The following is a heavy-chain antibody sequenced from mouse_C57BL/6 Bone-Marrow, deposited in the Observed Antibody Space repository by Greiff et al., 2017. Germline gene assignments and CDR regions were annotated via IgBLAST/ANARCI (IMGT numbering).Heavy chain of an antibody. CDR1: GYTFTSYW. D-gene: IGHD2-4*01. J-gene: IGHJ3*01. V-gene: IGHV1-55*01. CDR2: IYPGSGST. CDR3: ARAIYYEYDEKAY. Sequence: QVQLQQPGAELVKPGASVKMSCKASGYTFTSYWITWVKQRPGQGLEWIGDIYPGSGSTNYNEKFKSKATLTVDTSSSTAYMQLSSLTSEDSAVYYCARAIYYEYDEKAYWGQGTLVTVSA.